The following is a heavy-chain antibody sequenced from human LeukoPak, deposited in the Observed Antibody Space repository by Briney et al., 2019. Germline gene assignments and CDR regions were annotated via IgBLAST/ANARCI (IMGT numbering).Heavy chain of an antibody. D-gene: IGHD5-24*01. CDR1: GFTFSSYS. CDR2: ISSSSSYI. Sequence: GGSLRLSCAASGFTFSSYSMNWVRQAPGKGLEWVSSISSSSSYIYYADSVKGRFTISRDNAKNSLYLQMNSLRAEDTAVYYCARDLFRRDGYNWYYWGQGTLVTVSS. V-gene: IGHV3-21*01. CDR3: ARDLFRRDGYNWYY. J-gene: IGHJ4*02.